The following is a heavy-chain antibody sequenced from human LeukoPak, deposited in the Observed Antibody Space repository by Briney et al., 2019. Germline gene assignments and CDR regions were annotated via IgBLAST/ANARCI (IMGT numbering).Heavy chain of an antibody. CDR1: GFRSINYS. V-gene: IGHV3-21*01. CDR3: VTPATDY. Sequence: PGGSLRLSCAASGFRSINYSMNWLRQAPGKGLDWVSTISGSSDKKYYADSVKGRFTISIDNAKHSLYLQMNSLRAEDTALYYCVTPATDYWGQGTLVTVSS. CDR2: ISGSSDKK. J-gene: IGHJ4*02. D-gene: IGHD2-2*01.